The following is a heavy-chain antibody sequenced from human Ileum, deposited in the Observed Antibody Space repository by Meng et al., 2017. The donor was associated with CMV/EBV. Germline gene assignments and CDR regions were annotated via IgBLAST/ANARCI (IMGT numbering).Heavy chain of an antibody. CDR2: IYTSGTT. Sequence: VQLQSSAPGLVHTSETLSLTCYVSGGSISNYYWSWIRQPAEKGLEWIAHIYTSGTTNYNPSLKSRVTMSVDTSRNQFSLKLTSVTAADTAVYYCARNYGSGNWNFFHYWGQGTLVTVSS. CDR3: ARNYGSGNWNFFHY. V-gene: IGHV4-4*07. J-gene: IGHJ4*02. CDR1: GGSISNYY. D-gene: IGHD3-10*01.